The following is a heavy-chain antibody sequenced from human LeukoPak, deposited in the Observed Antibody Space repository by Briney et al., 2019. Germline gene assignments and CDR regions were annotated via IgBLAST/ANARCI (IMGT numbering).Heavy chain of an antibody. V-gene: IGHV3-21*01. CDR1: GFTFSSYS. CDR2: ISSSSSYI. D-gene: IGHD3-10*01. CDR3: ARGSYHYYYMDV. J-gene: IGHJ6*03. Sequence: KPGGSLRLSCAASGFTFSSYSMNWVRQAPGKGLEWVSSISSSSSYIYYADSVKGRFTISRDNAKNSLYLQMNSLRAEDTAVYYCARGSYHYYYMDVWGKGTTVTVSS.